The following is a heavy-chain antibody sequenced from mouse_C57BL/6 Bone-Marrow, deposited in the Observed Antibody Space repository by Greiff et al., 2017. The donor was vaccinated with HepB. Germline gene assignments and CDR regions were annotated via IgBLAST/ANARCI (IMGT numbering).Heavy chain of an antibody. CDR3: GRDDEIKGLGFAY. V-gene: IGHV5-16*01. J-gene: IGHJ3*01. D-gene: IGHD3-3*01. CDR1: GFTFSDYY. Sequence: EVKVVESEGGLVQPGSSMKLSCTASGFTFSDYYMAWVRQVPEKGLEWVANINYDGSSPYYLDSLKSRFIISRDNAKNILYLQMSSLKSEDTATYYCGRDDEIKGLGFAYWGQGTLVTVSA. CDR2: INYDGSSP.